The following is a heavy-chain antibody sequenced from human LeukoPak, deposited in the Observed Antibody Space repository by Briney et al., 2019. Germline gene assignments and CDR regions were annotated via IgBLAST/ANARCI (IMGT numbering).Heavy chain of an antibody. V-gene: IGHV4-34*01. CDR1: GGSFSGYY. CDR3: AREGRLITFGGVIADY. J-gene: IGHJ4*02. CDR2: INHSGST. D-gene: IGHD3-16*02. Sequence: SETLSLTCAVYGGSFSGYYWSWIRQPPGKGLEWIGEINHSGSTNYNPSLKSRVTISVDTSKNQFSLKLSSVTAADTAVYYCAREGRLITFGGVIADYWGQGTQVTVSS.